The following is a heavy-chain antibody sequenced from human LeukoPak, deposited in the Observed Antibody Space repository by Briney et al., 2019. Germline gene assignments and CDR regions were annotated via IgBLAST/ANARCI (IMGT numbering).Heavy chain of an antibody. D-gene: IGHD3-16*02. V-gene: IGHV3-11*04. CDR3: ARAVSVWGSYRPFDY. J-gene: IGHJ4*02. Sequence: PGGSLRLSCAASGFTFSDYYMSWIRQAPGKGLEWVSYISSSGSTIYYADSVKGRFTISRDNAKNSLYPQMNSLRAEDTAVYYCARAVSVWGSYRPFDYWGQGTLVTVSS. CDR2: ISSSGSTI. CDR1: GFTFSDYY.